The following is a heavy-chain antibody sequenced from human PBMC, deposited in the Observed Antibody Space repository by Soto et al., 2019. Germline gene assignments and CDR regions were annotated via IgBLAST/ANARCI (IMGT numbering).Heavy chain of an antibody. Sequence: GGPLRLSCAASGFTFSSYDMHWVRQATGKGLEWVSAIGTAGDTYYPGSVKGRFTISRENAKNSLYLQMNSLRAGDTAVYYCARSCSGGSCYYYYYGMDVWGQGTTVTVSS. CDR3: ARSCSGGSCYYYYYGMDV. CDR1: GFTFSSYD. D-gene: IGHD2-15*01. J-gene: IGHJ6*02. V-gene: IGHV3-13*01. CDR2: IGTAGDT.